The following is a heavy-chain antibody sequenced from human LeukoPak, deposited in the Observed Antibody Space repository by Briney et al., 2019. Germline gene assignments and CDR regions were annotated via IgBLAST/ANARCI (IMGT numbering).Heavy chain of an antibody. CDR1: GFTFDDYA. CDR3: ASGPRYGGHWYYSDY. J-gene: IGHJ4*02. V-gene: IGHV3-43*02. D-gene: IGHD4/OR15-4a*01. CDR2: ISGDGGST. Sequence: PGGSLRLSCAASGFTFDDYAMHWVRQAPGKGLEWVSLISGDGGSTYYADSVKGRFTISRDNSKNSLYLQMNSLRTEDTALYYCASGPRYGGHWYYSDYWGQGTLVTVSS.